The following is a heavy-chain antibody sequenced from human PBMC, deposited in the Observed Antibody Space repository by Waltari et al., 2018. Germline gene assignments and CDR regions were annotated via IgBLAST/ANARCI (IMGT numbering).Heavy chain of an antibody. V-gene: IGHV5-10-1*03. D-gene: IGHD3-22*01. CDR1: GYPFSHHW. CDR2: IDPADSET. J-gene: IGHJ5*02. CDR3: ARENYYDSSGFSVS. Sequence: EVRLVQSGAEVKKPGESLTISCQASGYPFSHHWISWVRHLPGKGLEWMGKIDPADSETNYSPSFQGHVIISADKSSSTASLHWSSLKASDSATYYCARENYYDSSGFSVSWGQGTLVTVSS.